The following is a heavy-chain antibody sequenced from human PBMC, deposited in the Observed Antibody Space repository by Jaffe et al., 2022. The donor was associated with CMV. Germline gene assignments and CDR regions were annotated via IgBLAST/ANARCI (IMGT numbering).Heavy chain of an antibody. CDR1: GGSLSTYA. CDR2: IIPSLGTP. CDR3: AGSSRAGGGFYYYYMDV. J-gene: IGHJ6*03. Sequence: QVQLVQSGAEVKKPGSSVKVSCKTSGGSLSTYAINWVRQAPGQGLEWMGRIIPSLGTPSYAQRFQGRVTIIADKFTNTAYMELTSLRSADTAVYYCAGSSRAGGGFYYYYMDVWGKGTTVTVSS. V-gene: IGHV1-69*09. D-gene: IGHD3-10*01.